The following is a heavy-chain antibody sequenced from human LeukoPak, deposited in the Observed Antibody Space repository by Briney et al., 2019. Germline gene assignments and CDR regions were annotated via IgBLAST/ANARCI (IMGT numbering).Heavy chain of an antibody. J-gene: IGHJ4*02. CDR2: IGLGSGFV. V-gene: IGHV3-21*05. D-gene: IGHD1-20*01. CDR3: ARDYKWAFDY. Sequence: PGGSLILYCVSSGFTFTDYSMNWVREAPGRGPEWISYIGLGSGFVSYSDSVQGRFTISRDTARNSVDLHMSSLRAEDTAVYFCARDYKWAFDYWGQGALVTVSS. CDR1: GFTFTDYS.